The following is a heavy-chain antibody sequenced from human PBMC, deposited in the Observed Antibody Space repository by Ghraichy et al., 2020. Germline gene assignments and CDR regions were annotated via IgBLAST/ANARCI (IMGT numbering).Heavy chain of an antibody. CDR2: INHSGST. Sequence: SETLSLTCAVYGGSFSGYYWSWIRQPPGKGLEWIGEINHSGSTNYNPSLKSRVTISVDTSKNQFSLKLSSVTAADTAVYYCARGVVPFSNYTPKPNYYYYGMDVWGQGTTVTVSS. CDR3: ARGVVPFSNYTPKPNYYYYGMDV. CDR1: GGSFSGYY. J-gene: IGHJ6*02. V-gene: IGHV4-34*01. D-gene: IGHD4-11*01.